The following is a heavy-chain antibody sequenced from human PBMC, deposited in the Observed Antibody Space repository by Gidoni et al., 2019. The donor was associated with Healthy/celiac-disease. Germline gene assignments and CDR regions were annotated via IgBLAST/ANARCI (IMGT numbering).Heavy chain of an antibody. CDR3: ARVGSIAVEGHDAFDI. CDR2: IIPILGIA. Sequence: QVQLVQSGAEVKKPGSSVKVSCKASGGTFSSYAISWVRQAPGQGLEWMGRIIPILGIANYAQKFQGRVTITADKSTSTAYMELSSLRSEDTAVYYCARVGSIAVEGHDAFDIWGQGTMVTVSS. D-gene: IGHD6-19*01. J-gene: IGHJ3*02. V-gene: IGHV1-69*09. CDR1: GGTFSSYA.